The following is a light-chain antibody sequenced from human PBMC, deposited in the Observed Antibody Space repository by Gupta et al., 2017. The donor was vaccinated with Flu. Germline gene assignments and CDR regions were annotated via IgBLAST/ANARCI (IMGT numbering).Light chain of an antibody. CDR2: ECS. CDR1: SSDVGDYNY. V-gene: IGLV2-11*01. CDR3: SSYASSYTFV. Sequence: QSALTQPRSVSGPPGQSVTISCTGTSSDVGDYNYVSWYQQHPGTVPKLMLYECSKRPSGVPGRCAGSKSANKAFPTISGHQADDDAYYYCSSYASSYTFVFGTGTTVTVL. J-gene: IGLJ1*01.